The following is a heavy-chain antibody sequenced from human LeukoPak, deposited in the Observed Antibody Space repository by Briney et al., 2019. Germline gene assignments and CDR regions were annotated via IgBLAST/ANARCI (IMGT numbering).Heavy chain of an antibody. D-gene: IGHD6-19*01. Sequence: ASVKVSCKASGYTFTSYGISWERQAPGQGLEWMGWISAYNGNTNYAQKLQGRVTMTTDTSTSTAYMELRSLRSDDTAVYYCARSMQQWLVDAAGGDYWGQGTLVTVSS. V-gene: IGHV1-18*01. J-gene: IGHJ4*02. CDR3: ARSMQQWLVDAAGGDY. CDR1: GYTFTSYG. CDR2: ISAYNGNT.